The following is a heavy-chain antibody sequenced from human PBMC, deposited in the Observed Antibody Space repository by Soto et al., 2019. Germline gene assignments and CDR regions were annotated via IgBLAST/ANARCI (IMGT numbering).Heavy chain of an antibody. V-gene: IGHV3-11*05. CDR1: GFTFSDYY. CDR3: ARDSYDWLLSGYFDL. J-gene: IGHJ2*01. Sequence: QVQLVESGGGLVKPGGSLRLSCAASGFTFSDYYMSWIRQAPGKGLEWVSYISSSSSYTNYADSVKGRFTISRDNAKNSLYLQMNSLRAEDTAVYYCARDSYDWLLSGYFDLWGRGTLVTVSS. D-gene: IGHD3-9*01. CDR2: ISSSSSYT.